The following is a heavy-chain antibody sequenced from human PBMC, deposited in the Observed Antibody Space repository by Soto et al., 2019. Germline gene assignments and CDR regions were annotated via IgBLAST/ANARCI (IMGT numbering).Heavy chain of an antibody. Sequence: PSETLSLTCTVSGGSINNYYWSWIRQPPGKGLEWIGYIYYSGRTSYNPSLKSRVTISVDTSKNQFSLKLSSVTAADTAVYYRARGLFLVPGGFDIWGQGTMVTVSS. D-gene: IGHD2-15*01. CDR3: ARGLFLVPGGFDI. CDR1: GGSINNYY. J-gene: IGHJ3*02. V-gene: IGHV4-59*01. CDR2: IYYSGRT.